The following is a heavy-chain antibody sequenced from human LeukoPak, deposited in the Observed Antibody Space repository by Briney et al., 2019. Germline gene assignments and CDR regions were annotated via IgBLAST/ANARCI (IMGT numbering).Heavy chain of an antibody. D-gene: IGHD3-10*01. CDR2: IYSGGST. Sequence: PGGSLRLSCAASGFTVSSNYMSWVRQAPGKGLEWVSVIYSGGSTNYADSVKGRFTISRDNSKNTLYLQMNSLRAEDTAVYYCARDSRYHYGTYGMDVWGQGTTVTVSS. J-gene: IGHJ6*02. CDR3: ARDSRYHYGTYGMDV. V-gene: IGHV3-66*01. CDR1: GFTVSSNY.